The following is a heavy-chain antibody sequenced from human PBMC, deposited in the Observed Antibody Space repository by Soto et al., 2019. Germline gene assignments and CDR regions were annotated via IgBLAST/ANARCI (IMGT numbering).Heavy chain of an antibody. CDR3: AMVATPQNYCDGKEL. V-gene: IGHV2-5*02. J-gene: IGHJ6*02. Sequence: QITLKESGPTLVKPTQTLTLACSFSGFSLSSGGVGVAWIRQSPGKALEWLAVFYWDQDKRYNPSLQSTVTVTRGASHNQLLRQMTSVGTVETATYYCAMVATPQNYCDGKELWGQATAVTVSS. D-gene: IGHD3-10*01. CDR2: FYWDQDK. CDR1: GFSLSSGGVG.